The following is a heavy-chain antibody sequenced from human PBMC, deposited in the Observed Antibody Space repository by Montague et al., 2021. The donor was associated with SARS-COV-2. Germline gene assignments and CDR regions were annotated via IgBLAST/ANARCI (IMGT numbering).Heavy chain of an antibody. CDR2: ILHSGTI. CDR3: ATLSRRTAAGTRDYFGLDV. CDR1: GDSISTSTW. D-gene: IGHD6-13*01. V-gene: IGHV4-4*02. Sequence: SETLSLTCRVSGDSISTSTWWTWVHQTPGKGLEWIGEILHSGTINYNPSLKSRVSISVDKSNNQFSLRLSSLIAADTAVYYCATLSRRTAAGTRDYFGLDVWGQGTTVVVSS. J-gene: IGHJ6*02.